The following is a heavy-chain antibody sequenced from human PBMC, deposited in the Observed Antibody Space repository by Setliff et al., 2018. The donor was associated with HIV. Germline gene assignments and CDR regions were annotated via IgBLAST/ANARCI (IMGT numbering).Heavy chain of an antibody. CDR2: INWNGGST. CDR1: GFTFDDYG. J-gene: IGHJ4*02. V-gene: IGHV3-20*04. D-gene: IGHD2-21*01. Sequence: GGSLRLSCAASGFTFDDYGMSWVRQAPGKGLEWVSGINWNGGSTGYADSVKGRFTIARDNSKNTLYLQMNSLTAEDTAFYYCAKGAGGDGSERVWGQGTLVTVSS. CDR3: AKGAGGDGSERV.